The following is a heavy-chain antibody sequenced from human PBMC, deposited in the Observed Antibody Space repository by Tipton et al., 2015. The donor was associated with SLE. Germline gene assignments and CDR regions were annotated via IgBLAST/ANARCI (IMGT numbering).Heavy chain of an antibody. V-gene: IGHV3-30-3*01. CDR2: ISYDGSNK. CDR3: ARGGQWLVPFDY. J-gene: IGHJ4*02. CDR1: GFTFSSYA. D-gene: IGHD6-19*01. Sequence: SLRLSCAASGFTFSSYAMHWVRQAPGKGLEWVAVISYDGSNKYYADSVKGRFTISRDNAKNSLYLQMNSLRAEDTAVYYCARGGQWLVPFDYWGQGTLVTVSS.